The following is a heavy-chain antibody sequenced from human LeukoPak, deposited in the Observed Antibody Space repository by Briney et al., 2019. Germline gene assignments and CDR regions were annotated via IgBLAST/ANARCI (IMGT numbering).Heavy chain of an antibody. Sequence: GGSLRLSCAASGFTFDDYAMHWVRQAPGKGLEWVSLISGDGGSTYYADSVKGRFTISRDNSKNSLYLQMNSLRTEDTALYYFAKKVGGGYYYDSSGYPDYWGQGTLVTVSS. J-gene: IGHJ4*02. V-gene: IGHV3-43*02. D-gene: IGHD3-22*01. CDR2: ISGDGGST. CDR1: GFTFDDYA. CDR3: AKKVGGGYYYDSSGYPDY.